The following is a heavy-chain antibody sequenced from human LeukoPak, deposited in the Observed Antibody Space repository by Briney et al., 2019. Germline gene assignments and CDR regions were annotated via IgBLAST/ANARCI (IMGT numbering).Heavy chain of an antibody. Sequence: GGSLRLSCAASGFTFSSYGMHWVRQAPGKGLEWVAFIRYDGSNKYYADSVKGRFSVYRDNSDYTLYLQMNNLKTDDTALYSCANFDGDSQAFHIWGLGTMVTVS. CDR1: GFTFSSYG. V-gene: IGHV3-30*02. CDR3: ANFDGDSQAFHI. J-gene: IGHJ3*02. D-gene: IGHD3-9*01. CDR2: IRYDGSNK.